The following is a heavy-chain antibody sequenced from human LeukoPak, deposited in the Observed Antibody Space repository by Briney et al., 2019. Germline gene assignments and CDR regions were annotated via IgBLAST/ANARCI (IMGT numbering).Heavy chain of an antibody. D-gene: IGHD2-8*01. CDR1: GGSISNYY. J-gene: IGHJ4*02. Sequence: SETLSLTCTVSGGSISNYYWSWIRQPAGKGLEWIGRIYSSGSLNYKPSLKSRVTISIEKSKNQFSLKLSSVTAADTAVYYCAREVAYCANGVCPPAGTLDYSGQGTLVTVSS. V-gene: IGHV4-4*07. CDR3: AREVAYCANGVCPPAGTLDY. CDR2: IYSSGSL.